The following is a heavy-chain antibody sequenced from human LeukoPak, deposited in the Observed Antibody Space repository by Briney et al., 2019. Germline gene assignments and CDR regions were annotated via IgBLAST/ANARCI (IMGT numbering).Heavy chain of an antibody. CDR1: GYTFTGYY. CDR2: INPNSGGT. D-gene: IGHD3-22*01. J-gene: IGHJ4*02. CDR3: ARGDSSGYYHFDY. V-gene: IGHV1-2*02. Sequence: GASVKVSCKASGYTFTGYYMHWVRQAPGQGLEWMVWINPNSGGTNYAQKFQGRVTMTRDTSISTAYMELSRLRSDDTAVYYCARGDSSGYYHFDYWGQGTLVTVSS.